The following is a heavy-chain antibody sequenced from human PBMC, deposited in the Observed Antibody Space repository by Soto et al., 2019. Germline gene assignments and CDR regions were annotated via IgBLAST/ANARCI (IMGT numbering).Heavy chain of an antibody. CDR3: SAISNRRYYYYYMDV. CDR2: INHSGST. V-gene: IGHV4-34*01. CDR1: GGSFSGYY. D-gene: IGHD4-4*01. J-gene: IGHJ6*03. Sequence: QVQLQQWGAGLLKPSETLSLTCAVYGGSFSGYYWSWIRQPPGKGLEWIGEINHSGSTNYNPSLKRRVTISVDTSKNQFSLKLSSVTAADTAVYYCSAISNRRYYYYYMDVWGKGTTVTGFS.